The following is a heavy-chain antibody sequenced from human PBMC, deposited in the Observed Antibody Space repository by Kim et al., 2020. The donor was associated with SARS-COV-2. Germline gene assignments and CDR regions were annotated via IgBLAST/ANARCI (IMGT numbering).Heavy chain of an antibody. J-gene: IGHJ1*01. CDR3: TRQPGLLGDVFRS. D-gene: IGHD3-10*01. V-gene: IGHV4-39*01. Sequence: YYSTSFSGRVTITIDVSMNQFSLNLTSVTPTDTAVYYCTRQPGLLGDVFRSWGQGTLVTVSA.